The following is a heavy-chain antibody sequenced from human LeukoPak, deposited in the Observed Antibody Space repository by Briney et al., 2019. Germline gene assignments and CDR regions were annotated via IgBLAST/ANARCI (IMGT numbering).Heavy chain of an antibody. CDR2: ISAYNGNT. CDR1: GYTFTSYG. J-gene: IGHJ3*02. V-gene: IGHV1-18*01. Sequence: ASVKVSCKASGYTFTSYGISWVRQAPGQGLEWMGWISAYNGNTNYAQKLQGRVTMTTDTSTSTAYMELRSLRSDDTAVYYCARDLGDSSGFLLGDAFDIWGQGTMVTVSS. D-gene: IGHD3-22*01. CDR3: ARDLGDSSGFLLGDAFDI.